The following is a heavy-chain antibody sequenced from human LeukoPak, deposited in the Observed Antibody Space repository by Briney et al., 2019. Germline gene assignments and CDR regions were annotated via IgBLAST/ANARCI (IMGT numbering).Heavy chain of an antibody. V-gene: IGHV3-7*01. Sequence: GGSLRLSCAVSGLTFRSYWMSWVRQAPGKGLEWVANINQEESEKYFVDSVKGRFTISRDNAKNLMYLQMNSLRAEDTAVYYCAAHIGRGYCSSTSCYTVDYWGQGTLVTVSS. CDR3: AAHIGRGYCSSTSCYTVDY. D-gene: IGHD2-2*02. J-gene: IGHJ4*02. CDR2: INQEESEK. CDR1: GLTFRSYW.